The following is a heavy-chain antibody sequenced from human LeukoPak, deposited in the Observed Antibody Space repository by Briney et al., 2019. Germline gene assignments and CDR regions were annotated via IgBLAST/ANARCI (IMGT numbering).Heavy chain of an antibody. J-gene: IGHJ5*02. CDR1: GFTFSSYA. V-gene: IGHV3-23*01. D-gene: IGHD6-19*01. CDR2: ISGSGGST. CDR3: ARDETGSSGWYSA. Sequence: PGGSLRLSCAASGFTFSSYAMSWVRQAPGKGLEWVSGISGSGGSTYYADSVKGRFTISRDKSKNTLYLQMNSLRAEDTAVYYCARDETGSSGWYSAWGQGTLVTVSS.